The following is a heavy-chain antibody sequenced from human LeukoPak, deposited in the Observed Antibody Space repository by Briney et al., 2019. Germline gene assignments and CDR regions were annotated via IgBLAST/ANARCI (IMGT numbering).Heavy chain of an antibody. CDR2: INHSGST. J-gene: IGHJ6*02. CDR3: ARRPFGVVTDEDGMDV. Sequence: SETLSLTCAVYGGSFSGYYWSWIRQPPGKGLEWIGEINHSGSTNYNPSLKSRVTISVDTSKNQFSLKLSSVTAADTAVYYCARRPFGVVTDEDGMDVWGQGTTVTVSS. V-gene: IGHV4-34*01. D-gene: IGHD3-3*01. CDR1: GGSFSGYY.